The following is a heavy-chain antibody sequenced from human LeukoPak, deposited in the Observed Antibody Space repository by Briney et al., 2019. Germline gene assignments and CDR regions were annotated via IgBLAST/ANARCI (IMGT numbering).Heavy chain of an antibody. Sequence: SETLSLTCTVSGGSISSGSYYWSWIRQPAGKGLEWIGRIYTSGSTNYNPSLKSRVTISVDTSKNQFSLKLSSVTAADTAVYYCASSLLGVGYSYGYFDPWGQGTLVTVSS. CDR1: GGSISSGSYY. J-gene: IGHJ5*02. D-gene: IGHD5-18*01. V-gene: IGHV4-61*02. CDR3: ASSLLGVGYSYGYFDP. CDR2: IYTSGST.